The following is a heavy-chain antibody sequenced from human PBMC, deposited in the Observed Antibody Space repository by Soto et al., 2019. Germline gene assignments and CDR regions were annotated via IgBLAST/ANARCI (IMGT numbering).Heavy chain of an antibody. V-gene: IGHV4-59*01. CDR2: IHYSGTT. CDR1: GGSMRNYF. CDR3: AAGEASSRNLAPYYLDF. Sequence: SETLSLTCTVSGGSMRNYFWTWIRQPPGKGLEWIGYIHYSGTTSFFPSYNPSLRSRVTISEDTSKNKFPLKLLSVTTADTAVYFCAAGEASSRNLAPYYLDFWGQGTLVTVSS. J-gene: IGHJ4*02. D-gene: IGHD6-13*01.